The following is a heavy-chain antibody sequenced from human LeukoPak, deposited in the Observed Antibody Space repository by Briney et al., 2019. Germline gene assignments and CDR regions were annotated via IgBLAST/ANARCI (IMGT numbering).Heavy chain of an antibody. J-gene: IGHJ6*02. Sequence: PGGSLGLSCAASGFTVSSNYMSWVRQAPGKGLEWVSVIYSGGSTYYADSVKGRFTISRDNSKNTLYLQMNSLRAEDTAVYYCARGETDYYHGMDVWGQGTTVTVSS. CDR3: ARGETDYYHGMDV. CDR1: GFTVSSNY. V-gene: IGHV3-53*01. CDR2: IYSGGST.